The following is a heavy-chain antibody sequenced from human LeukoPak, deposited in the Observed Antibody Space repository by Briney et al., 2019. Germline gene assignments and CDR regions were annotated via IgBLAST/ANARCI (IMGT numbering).Heavy chain of an antibody. J-gene: IGHJ6*02. D-gene: IGHD3-9*01. CDR2: ISAYNGNT. CDR1: GYTFTSCG. Sequence: GPSVNVSPKASGYTFTSCGISWVRQAPGQGLEWMGWISAYNGNTNYAQKPKGRVTMTTDTSTSTAYMELRSLRSDDTAVYYCARGELYYDILTGYYHYYYGMDVWGQGATVTVSS. V-gene: IGHV1-18*01. CDR3: ARGELYYDILTGYYHYYYGMDV.